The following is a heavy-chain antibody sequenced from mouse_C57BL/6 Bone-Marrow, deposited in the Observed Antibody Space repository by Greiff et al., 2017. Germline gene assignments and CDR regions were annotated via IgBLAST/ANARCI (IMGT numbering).Heavy chain of an antibody. J-gene: IGHJ3*01. Sequence: VMLVESGAELARPGASVKLSCKASGYTFTSYGISWVKQRTGQGLEWIGEIYPRSGNTYYNEKFKGKATLTADKSSSTAYMELRSLTSEDSAVYFCARLTYYGSSYGAYWGQGTLVTVSA. D-gene: IGHD1-1*01. CDR3: ARLTYYGSSYGAY. CDR2: IYPRSGNT. CDR1: GYTFTSYG. V-gene: IGHV1-81*01.